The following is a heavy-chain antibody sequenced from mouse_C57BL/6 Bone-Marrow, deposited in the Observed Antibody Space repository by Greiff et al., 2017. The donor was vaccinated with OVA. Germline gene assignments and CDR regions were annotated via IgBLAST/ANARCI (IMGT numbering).Heavy chain of an antibody. D-gene: IGHD5-1*01. V-gene: IGHV1-19*01. CDR3: ARHLRGAMGY. Sequence: EVQLQQSGPVLVKPGASVKMSCKASGYTFTDYYMNWVKQSHGKSLEWIGVINPYNGGTSYNQKFKGKATLTVDKASSTAYMELNSLTSEDSAVYYYARHLRGAMGYWGQGTSVTVSS. CDR2: INPYNGGT. CDR1: GYTFTDYY. J-gene: IGHJ4*01.